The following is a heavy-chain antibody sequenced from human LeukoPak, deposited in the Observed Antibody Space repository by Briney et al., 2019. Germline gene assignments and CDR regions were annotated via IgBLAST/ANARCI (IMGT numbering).Heavy chain of an antibody. CDR1: GYTFTGYY. Sequence: ASVKVSCKASGYTFTGYYMHWVRQAPGQGLEWMGWTNPNSGGTNYAQKFRGRVTMTRDASISTAYMELSRLRSDDTAVYYCARVRWELPRLFDYWGQGTLVTVSS. CDR3: ARVRWELPRLFDY. CDR2: TNPNSGGT. V-gene: IGHV1-2*02. D-gene: IGHD1-26*01. J-gene: IGHJ4*02.